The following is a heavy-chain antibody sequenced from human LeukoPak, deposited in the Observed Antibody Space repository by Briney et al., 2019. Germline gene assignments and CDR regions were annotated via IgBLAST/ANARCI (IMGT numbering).Heavy chain of an antibody. D-gene: IGHD6-19*01. CDR3: ARHRDYGSGWYGFDY. V-gene: IGHV4-39*01. CDR2: VYYSGST. J-gene: IGHJ4*02. CDR1: GGSISSTNYY. Sequence: SETLSLTCIVSGGSISSTNYYWGWIRQPPGKGLEWIGTVYYSGSTYYNPSLESRVTISVDTSKNQFSLKLSSVTAADTAVYYCARHRDYGSGWYGFDYWGQGTLVTVSS.